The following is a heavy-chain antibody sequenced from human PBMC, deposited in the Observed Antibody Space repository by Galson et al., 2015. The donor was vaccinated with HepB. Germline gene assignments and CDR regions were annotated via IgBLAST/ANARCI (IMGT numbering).Heavy chain of an antibody. J-gene: IGHJ6*04. CDR1: GFTFSSYG. CDR2: ISYDGSNK. V-gene: IGHV3-30*18. D-gene: IGHD2-15*01. Sequence: SLRLSCAASGFTFSSYGMHWVRQAPGKGLEWVAVISYDGSNKYYADSVKGRFTISRDNSKNTLYLQMNSLRAEDTAVYYCAKGGWRTYPGMDVWGKGTTVTVSS. CDR3: AKGGWRTYPGMDV.